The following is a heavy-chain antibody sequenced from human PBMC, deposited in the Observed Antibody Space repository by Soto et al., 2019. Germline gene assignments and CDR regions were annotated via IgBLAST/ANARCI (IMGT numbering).Heavy chain of an antibody. V-gene: IGHV1-2*02. D-gene: IGHD2-15*01. CDR1: GYTCTGYY. Sequence: GGSGKVSCKASGYTCTGYYMHWVRQAPGQGLEWMGWINPNSGGTNYAQKFQGRVTMTRDTPISTAYMELSRLRSDDTAVYYCAREGGYCSGGSCCLFDPWGQGTLVTVSS. CDR2: INPNSGGT. J-gene: IGHJ5*02. CDR3: AREGGYCSGGSCCLFDP.